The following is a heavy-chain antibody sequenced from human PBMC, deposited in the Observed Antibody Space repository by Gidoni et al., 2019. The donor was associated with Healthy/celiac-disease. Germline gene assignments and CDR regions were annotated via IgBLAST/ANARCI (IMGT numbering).Heavy chain of an antibody. J-gene: IGHJ6*02. CDR3: AGEFSVGATSGGMDV. CDR2: ISYDGSNK. Sequence: QVQLVESGGGVVQPGRSLRLSGAASGFTFSSYAMHWVRQAPGKGLEWVAVISYDGSNKYYADSVKGRFTISGDNSKNTLYLQMNSLRAEDTAVYYCAGEFSVGATSGGMDVWGQGTTVTVSS. V-gene: IGHV3-30-3*01. D-gene: IGHD1-26*01. CDR1: GFTFSSYA.